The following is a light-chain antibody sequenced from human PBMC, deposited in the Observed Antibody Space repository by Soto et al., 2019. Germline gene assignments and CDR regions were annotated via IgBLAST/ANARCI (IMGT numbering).Light chain of an antibody. Sequence: QSALTQPPSASGSPGQSVTISCTGTSSDVGGYKYVSWYQQHPGKAPKLMIFEVNNRPSGVPYRFSGSKSGNTASLTVSGLQAEEEADYYCSSYAGSNRLGVFGTGTKLTVL. V-gene: IGLV2-8*01. CDR2: EVN. J-gene: IGLJ1*01. CDR3: SSYAGSNRLGV. CDR1: SSDVGGYKY.